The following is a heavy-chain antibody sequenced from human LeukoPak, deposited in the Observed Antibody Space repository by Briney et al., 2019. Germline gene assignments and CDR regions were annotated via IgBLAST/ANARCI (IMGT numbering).Heavy chain of an antibody. J-gene: IGHJ4*02. CDR3: ARDGYYDSSGFDY. CDR1: GGSISSGGYY. D-gene: IGHD3-22*01. V-gene: IGHV4-31*03. CDR2: IYYSGST. Sequence: SETLSLTCTVSGGSISSGGYYWSWIRQHPGKGLEWIGYIYYSGSTYYNPSLKSRVTIPVDTSKDQFSLKLSSVTAADTAVYYCARDGYYDSSGFDYWGQGTLVTVSS.